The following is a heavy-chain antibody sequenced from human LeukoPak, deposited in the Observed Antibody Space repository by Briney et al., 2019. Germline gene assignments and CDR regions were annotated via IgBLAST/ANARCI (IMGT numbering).Heavy chain of an antibody. Sequence: SETLSLTCTVSGYSISSGYYWGWIPQPPGKGLEWIGSIYHSGSTYYNPSLKSRVTISVDTSKNQFSLKLSSVTAADTAVYYCATKDGSGFDYWGQGTLVTVSS. CDR1: GYSISSGYY. V-gene: IGHV4-38-2*02. CDR3: ATKDGSGFDY. CDR2: IYHSGST. J-gene: IGHJ4*02. D-gene: IGHD3-10*01.